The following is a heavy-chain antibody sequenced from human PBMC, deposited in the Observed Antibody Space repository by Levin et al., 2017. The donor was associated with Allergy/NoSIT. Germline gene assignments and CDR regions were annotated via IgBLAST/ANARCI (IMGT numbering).Heavy chain of an antibody. CDR2: IYYSGST. CDR3: ARVKAVTTRTHYYDYGMDV. D-gene: IGHD4-11*01. Sequence: SQTLSLTCTVSGGSISSYYWSWIRQPPGKGLEWIGYIYYSGSTNYNPSLKSRVTISVDTSKNQFSLKLSSVTAADTAVYYCARVKAVTTRTHYYDYGMDVWGQGTTVTVSS. J-gene: IGHJ6*02. V-gene: IGHV4-59*01. CDR1: GGSISSYY.